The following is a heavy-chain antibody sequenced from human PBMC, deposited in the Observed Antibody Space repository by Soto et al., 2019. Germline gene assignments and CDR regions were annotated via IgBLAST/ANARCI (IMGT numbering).Heavy chain of an antibody. CDR2: IYHSGST. CDR1: GYSISSGYY. Sequence: PSETLSLTCAVSGYSISSGYYWGWIRQPPGKGLEWIGSIYHSGSTYYNPSLKSRVTISVDTSKNQFSLKLSSVTAADTAVYYCAREGVYCSSTSCSGTYFDYRGQGTLVT. J-gene: IGHJ4*02. D-gene: IGHD2-2*01. V-gene: IGHV4-38-2*02. CDR3: AREGVYCSSTSCSGTYFDY.